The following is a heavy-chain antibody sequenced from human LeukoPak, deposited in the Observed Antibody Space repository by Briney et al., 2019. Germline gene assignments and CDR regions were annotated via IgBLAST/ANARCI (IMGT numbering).Heavy chain of an antibody. J-gene: IGHJ6*02. Sequence: SETLSLTCTVSGGSINSYYWTWIRQPPGKGLEWIGYIYYSGSTHYNPSLDSRVTISMDTSKNHFSLKLSSVTAADTAIYYCARTSRHFYGSGSNLTPWPADMDVWGQGTKVTVSS. CDR2: IYYSGST. CDR1: GGSINSYY. D-gene: IGHD3-10*01. CDR3: ARTSRHFYGSGSNLTPWPADMDV. V-gene: IGHV4-59*01.